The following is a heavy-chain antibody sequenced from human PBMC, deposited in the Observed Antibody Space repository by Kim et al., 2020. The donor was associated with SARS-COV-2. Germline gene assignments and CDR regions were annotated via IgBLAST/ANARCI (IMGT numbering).Heavy chain of an antibody. J-gene: IGHJ4*02. Sequence: VYSDSVKGRFTITRANAKNSLYLEMNSLRVEDTALYYCVNWKYSSSPPGGYWGQGTLVTVSS. V-gene: IGHV3-9*01. CDR3: VNWKYSSSPPGGY. D-gene: IGHD3-22*01.